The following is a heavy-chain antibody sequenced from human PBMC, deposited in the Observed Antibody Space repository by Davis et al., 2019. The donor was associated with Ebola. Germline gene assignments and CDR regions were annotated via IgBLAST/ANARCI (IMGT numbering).Heavy chain of an antibody. J-gene: IGHJ3*02. Sequence: MPGGSLRLSCTVSGGSLSSSSSYWGWIRQPPGKGLDWIGNIHYTGNTYYNPSLKGRLTILGDMSKNQFSLQLSSVTAADTAVYYCAAITLYSYGSPFDIWGQGTMVTVS. V-gene: IGHV4-39*01. CDR1: GGSLSSSSSY. D-gene: IGHD5-18*01. CDR2: IHYTGNT. CDR3: AAITLYSYGSPFDI.